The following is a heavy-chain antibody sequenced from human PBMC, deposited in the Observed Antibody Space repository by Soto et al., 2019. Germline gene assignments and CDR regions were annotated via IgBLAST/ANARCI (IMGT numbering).Heavy chain of an antibody. J-gene: IGHJ3*02. Sequence: GGSLRLSCAASGFTFSSYGMHWVRQAPGKGLEWVAVISYDGSNKYYADSVKGRFTISRDNSKNTLYLQMNSLRAEDTAVYYCAKGARSKAGSTSGIWGQGTMVTVSS. D-gene: IGHD2-2*01. CDR3: AKGARSKAGSTSGI. CDR1: GFTFSSYG. V-gene: IGHV3-30*18. CDR2: ISYDGSNK.